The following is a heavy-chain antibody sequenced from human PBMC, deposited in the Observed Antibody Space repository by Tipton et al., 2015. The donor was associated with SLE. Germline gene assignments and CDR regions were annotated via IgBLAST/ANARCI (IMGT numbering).Heavy chain of an antibody. CDR1: GFTFSSYA. Sequence: SLRLSCAASGFTFSSYAMHWVRQAPGKGLEWVAVMSFDGSKKYYVDSVKGRFIISRDNSKNTLYLQMNSLRAEDTALYYCAKDMDYDMLTGSRIDYWGQGTLVTVSS. V-gene: IGHV3-30*04. CDR3: AKDMDYDMLTGSRIDY. CDR2: MSFDGSKK. D-gene: IGHD3-9*01. J-gene: IGHJ4*02.